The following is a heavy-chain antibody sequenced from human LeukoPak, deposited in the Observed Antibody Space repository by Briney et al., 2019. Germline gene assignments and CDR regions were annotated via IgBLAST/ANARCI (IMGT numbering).Heavy chain of an antibody. CDR3: ARDDYYGSGSYLRGIGFDY. J-gene: IGHJ4*02. D-gene: IGHD3-10*01. Sequence: GRSLRLSCAASGFTFSSYGMHWVRQAPGKGLEWVAVIWYDGSNKYYADSVKGRFTISRDNSKNTLYLRMNSLRAEDTAVYYCARDDYYGSGSYLRGIGFDYWGQGTLVTVSS. V-gene: IGHV3-33*01. CDR1: GFTFSSYG. CDR2: IWYDGSNK.